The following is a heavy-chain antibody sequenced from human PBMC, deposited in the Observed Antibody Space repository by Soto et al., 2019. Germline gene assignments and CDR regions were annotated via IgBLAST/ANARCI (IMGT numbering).Heavy chain of an antibody. CDR3: ARDRGRDGYNGGDFDY. CDR2: IYYSGST. CDR1: GGSISSYY. D-gene: IGHD5-12*01. Sequence: TSETLSLTCTVSGGSISSYYWSWIRQPPGKGLEWIGYIYYSGSTNYNPSLKSRVTISVDTSKNQFSLKLSSVTAADTAVYYCARDRGRDGYNGGDFDYWGQGTLVTVS. V-gene: IGHV4-59*01. J-gene: IGHJ4*02.